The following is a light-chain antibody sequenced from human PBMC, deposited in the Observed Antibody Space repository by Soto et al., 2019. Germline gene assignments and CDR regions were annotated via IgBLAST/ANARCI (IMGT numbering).Light chain of an antibody. CDR1: QTISSR. Sequence: DIQMTQSPSTLSASVPDRVTLTCRASQTISSRLAWYQQKPGKAPKLLIYRASTRASGVPSRFSGSGSGTEFTLTISSLQPEDFAAYYCQHYNSSPEAFGQGTKVDIK. CDR3: QHYNSSPEA. CDR2: RAS. J-gene: IGKJ1*01. V-gene: IGKV1-5*03.